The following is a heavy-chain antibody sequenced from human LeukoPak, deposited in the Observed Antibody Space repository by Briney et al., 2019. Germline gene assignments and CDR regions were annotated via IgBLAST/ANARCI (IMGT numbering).Heavy chain of an antibody. D-gene: IGHD1-26*01. CDR2: ISGSGGRT. Sequence: GGSLRLSCAASVFTFSSYSMRWIRQARRKGLEWVSAISGSGGRTYYADSVKGRFTISRDNSKNTLYLQMNSLRAEDSAVYYCVKDQVGPTGDFDYWGQGTLLTVSS. J-gene: IGHJ4*02. V-gene: IGHV3-23*01. CDR3: VKDQVGPTGDFDY. CDR1: VFTFSSYS.